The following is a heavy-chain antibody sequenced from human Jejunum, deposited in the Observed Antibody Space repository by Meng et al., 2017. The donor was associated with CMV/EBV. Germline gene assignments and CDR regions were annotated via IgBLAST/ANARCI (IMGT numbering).Heavy chain of an antibody. CDR2: MNPTSGNT. CDR1: GYTFTNYD. Sequence: SGYTFTNYDINWVRQATGRGLEWMGWMNPTSGNTGSAQKLQGRVILTRDISISTAYMELSNLRSEDSAIYYCARDYGGNSGWFDPWGQGTLVTVSS. J-gene: IGHJ5*02. V-gene: IGHV1-8*01. D-gene: IGHD4-23*01. CDR3: ARDYGGNSGWFDP.